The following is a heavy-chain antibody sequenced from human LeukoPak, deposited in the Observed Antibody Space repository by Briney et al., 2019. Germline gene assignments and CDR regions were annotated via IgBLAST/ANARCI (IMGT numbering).Heavy chain of an antibody. CDR2: IYYSGNT. J-gene: IGHJ4*02. Sequence: PSETLSLTYTVSGVSISSSNSYWGWIRQPPGKGLEWIGSIYYSGNTYYNASLKSQDSISIDTSKNQFSLRLTSVTAADTAVYYCARQTGSGLFILPGGQGTLVTVSS. D-gene: IGHD3/OR15-3a*01. CDR3: ARQTGSGLFILP. CDR1: GVSISSSNSY. V-gene: IGHV4-39*01.